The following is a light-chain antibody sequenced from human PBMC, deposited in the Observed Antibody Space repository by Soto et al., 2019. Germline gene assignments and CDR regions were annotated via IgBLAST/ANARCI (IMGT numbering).Light chain of an antibody. Sequence: QSALTQPPPVSGVLGQGGTISCSGSTSKNGENSVGWFQQLPGTAPKVLIYVTNKRPSGVPARFSASKSGTSAYLAISGLQSEDEADYYCAAWDGSLNGHVFGTGTKVTVL. CDR2: VTN. CDR3: AAWDGSLNGHV. J-gene: IGLJ1*01. CDR1: TSKNGENS. V-gene: IGLV1-44*01.